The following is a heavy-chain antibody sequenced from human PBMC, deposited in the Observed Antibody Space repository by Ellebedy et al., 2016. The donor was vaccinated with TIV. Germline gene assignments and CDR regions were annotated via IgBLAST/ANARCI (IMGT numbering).Heavy chain of an antibody. CDR2: IYYSGST. Sequence: SETLSLTCTVSGGSISSSSYYWGWIRQPPGKGLEWIGSIYYSGSTYYNPSLKSRVTISVDTSKNQFSLKLSSVTAADTAVYYCASTPLQTGYVDYWGQGTLVTVSS. J-gene: IGHJ4*02. V-gene: IGHV4-39*01. CDR1: GGSISSSSYY. CDR3: ASTPLQTGYVDY. D-gene: IGHD3-9*01.